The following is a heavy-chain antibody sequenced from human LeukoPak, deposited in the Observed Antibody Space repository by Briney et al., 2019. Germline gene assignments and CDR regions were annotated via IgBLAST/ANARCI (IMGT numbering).Heavy chain of an antibody. J-gene: IGHJ4*02. CDR1: GFTFSSYI. V-gene: IGHV3-21*01. D-gene: IGHD2-2*01. CDR3: ARGGYCSSASCYVIHYFDY. CDR2: ISRNSTYI. Sequence: GGSLRLSCAASGFTFSSYIMNWVRQAPGQGLEWVASISRNSTYIHYADSVKGRFTISRDNARNSLFLQMNSLRAEDTAVYYCARGGYCSSASCYVIHYFDYWGQGTLVSVSS.